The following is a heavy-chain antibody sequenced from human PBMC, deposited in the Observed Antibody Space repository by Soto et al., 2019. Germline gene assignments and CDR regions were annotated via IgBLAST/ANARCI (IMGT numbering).Heavy chain of an antibody. CDR2: INPDATTI. Sequence: GGSLRLSCATSGFTFSEYLIHWVRQAPGEGLVWVSRINPDATTINYADSVNGRFTVSRDNAKNTLYLQMNSLRAEDTAVYYCATAGSYRFDHWGQGTLVTVSS. V-gene: IGHV3-74*01. CDR3: ATAGSYRFDH. D-gene: IGHD3-10*01. J-gene: IGHJ4*02. CDR1: GFTFSEYL.